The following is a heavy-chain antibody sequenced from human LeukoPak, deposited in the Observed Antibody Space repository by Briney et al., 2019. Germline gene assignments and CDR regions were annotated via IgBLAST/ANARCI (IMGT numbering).Heavy chain of an antibody. J-gene: IGHJ6*03. D-gene: IGHD2-15*01. Sequence: GASVKVSCKASGYTFTGYYMHWVRQAPGQGLEWMGRINPNSGGTNYAQKFQGRVTMTRDTSISTAYMELSRLRSEDTAVYYCARGFVCSGGSCYSYDYYYYMDVWGKGTTVTISS. V-gene: IGHV1-2*06. CDR1: GYTFTGYY. CDR3: ARGFVCSGGSCYSYDYYYYMDV. CDR2: INPNSGGT.